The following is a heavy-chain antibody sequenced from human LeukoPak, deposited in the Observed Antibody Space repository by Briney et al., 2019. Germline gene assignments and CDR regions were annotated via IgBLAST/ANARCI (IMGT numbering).Heavy chain of an antibody. D-gene: IGHD6-19*01. Sequence: GRSLRFSCAASGFTFSSYWMHWVRQAPGKGLVWVSHINPGGSHIRYADSVKGRFTISRDDAKNTLYLQMNSLRAEDTAVYYCTRGTIGMAGTDYWGQGTLVTVSS. CDR1: GFTFSSYW. J-gene: IGHJ4*02. V-gene: IGHV3-74*01. CDR3: TRGTIGMAGTDY. CDR2: INPGGSHI.